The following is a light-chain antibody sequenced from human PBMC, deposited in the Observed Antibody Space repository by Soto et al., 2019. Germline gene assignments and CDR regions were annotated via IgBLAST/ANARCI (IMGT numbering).Light chain of an antibody. CDR3: QQYGSSPL. V-gene: IGKV3-20*01. CDR2: GAS. CDR1: QSINSNY. J-gene: IGKJ3*01. Sequence: EIVLTQSPGTLSLSPGERATLSCRASQSINSNYLAWYQQKPGQAPRLLMYGASSRATGIPDRFSGSGSGTDFILTISRLEPEDFAVYYCQQYGSSPLFGPGTKVDIK.